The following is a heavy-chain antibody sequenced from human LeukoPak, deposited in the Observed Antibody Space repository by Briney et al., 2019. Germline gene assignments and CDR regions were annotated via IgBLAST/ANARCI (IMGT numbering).Heavy chain of an antibody. J-gene: IGHJ3*02. CDR3: ARVKWRNDAFDI. CDR1: GYTFTSYD. D-gene: IGHD1-26*01. V-gene: IGHV1-8*01. CDR2: MNPNSGNT. Sequence: ASVKVSCKASGYTFTSYDINWVQQATGQGLEGMGWMNPNSGNTGYAQKFQGRVTMTRNTSISTAYMELSSLRSEDTAVYYCARVKWRNDAFDIWGQGTMVTVSS.